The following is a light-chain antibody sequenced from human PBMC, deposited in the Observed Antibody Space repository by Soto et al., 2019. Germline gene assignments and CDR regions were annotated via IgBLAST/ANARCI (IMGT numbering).Light chain of an antibody. J-gene: IGLJ2*01. CDR2: EGS. Sequence: QSALTQPASASGSPGQSITISCTGTSSDVGSYNLVSWYQQHPGKAPKLMIYEGSKRPSGVSNRFSGSKSGNTASLTISGLQAEDEADYYCCSYAGSSTFVVFGGGTKLTV. CDR3: CSYAGSSTFVV. V-gene: IGLV2-23*03. CDR1: SSDVGSYNL.